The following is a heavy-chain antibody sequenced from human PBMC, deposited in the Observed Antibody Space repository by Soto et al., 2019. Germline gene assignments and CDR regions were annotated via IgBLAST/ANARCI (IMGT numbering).Heavy chain of an antibody. D-gene: IGHD3-22*01. Sequence: QMQLVQSGPEVKKPGTSVKVSCKASGFTFTSSAMQWVRQARGQRLEWIGWIVVGSGNTNYAQKCPERVTITRDMSTSTAYMELSSLRSEDTAVYYCAADFHLGYDSSAQGAWGQGTLVTVSS. CDR1: GFTFTSSA. J-gene: IGHJ5*02. V-gene: IGHV1-58*02. CDR2: IVVGSGNT. CDR3: AADFHLGYDSSAQGA.